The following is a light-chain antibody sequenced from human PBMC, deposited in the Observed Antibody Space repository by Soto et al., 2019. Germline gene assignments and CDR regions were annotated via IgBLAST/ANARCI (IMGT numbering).Light chain of an antibody. CDR1: KSVGGD. V-gene: IGKV3-11*01. J-gene: IGKJ1*01. CDR3: QQRTNWPWT. Sequence: DIVLTPSPATLSLTPGQGASLSCRASKSVGGDLVWYQQHPGQAPRLLIYDASNRATGIPPRFSGSGSGTDFTLTISSLEPEDFAVYYCQQRTNWPWTFGQGTKVDIK. CDR2: DAS.